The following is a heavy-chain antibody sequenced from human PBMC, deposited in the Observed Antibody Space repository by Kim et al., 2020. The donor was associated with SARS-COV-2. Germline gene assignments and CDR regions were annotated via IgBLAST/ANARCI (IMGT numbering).Heavy chain of an antibody. J-gene: IGHJ3*02. CDR1: GGSISSYY. V-gene: IGHV4-59*01. CDR2: IYYSGST. D-gene: IGHD3-10*01. CDR3: ARGGLLCFGEGGAFDI. Sequence: SETLSLTCTVSGGSISSYYWSWIRQPPGKGLEWIGYIYYSGSTNYNPSLKSRVTISVDTSKNQFSLKLSSVTAADTAVYYCARGGLLCFGEGGAFDIWGQGTMVTVSS.